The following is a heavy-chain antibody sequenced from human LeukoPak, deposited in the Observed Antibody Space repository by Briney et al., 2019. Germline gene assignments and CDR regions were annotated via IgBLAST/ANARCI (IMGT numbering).Heavy chain of an antibody. J-gene: IGHJ6*03. CDR1: GGSFSGYY. CDR2: TNPSGST. CDR3: ARGRQDVTMIVVVMTAVSYYLDV. D-gene: IGHD3-22*01. V-gene: IGHV4-34*01. Sequence: SETLSLTCAVYGGSFSGYYWTWIRHTPEKGLEWIGETNPSGSTNYNPSLKSRVTISVDTSKNQFSLKLSSVTAADTAVYYCARGRQDVTMIVVVMTAVSYYLDVWGKGTTVTVS.